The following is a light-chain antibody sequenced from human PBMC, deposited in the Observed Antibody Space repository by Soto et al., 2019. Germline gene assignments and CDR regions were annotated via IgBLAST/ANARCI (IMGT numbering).Light chain of an antibody. J-gene: IGLJ1*01. CDR2: RNN. CDR1: SSNIGSNY. Sequence: QCVLTQPPSASGTPGQRVTISCSGSSSNIGSNYVYWYQQLPGTAPKLLIYRNNQRPSGVPDRFSGSKSGTSASLAISGLRSEDEVDYYCAAWDDSLSGPHYVFGTGTKVTVL. CDR3: AAWDDSLSGPHYV. V-gene: IGLV1-47*01.